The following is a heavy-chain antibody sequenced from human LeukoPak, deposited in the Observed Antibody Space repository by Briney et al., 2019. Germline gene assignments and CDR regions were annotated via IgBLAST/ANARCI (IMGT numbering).Heavy chain of an antibody. CDR1: GFTFSTYG. V-gene: IGHV3-30*02. CDR2: IRYDGSNK. D-gene: IGHD1-7*01. Sequence: GGSLRLSCAASGFTFSTYGMHWVRQAPGTGLEWVAFIRYDGSNKYYADSVKGRLTISRDNSKNSLYLQMNSLRAEDTALYYCAKDSRNYFSPDYWGQGTLVIVSS. CDR3: AKDSRNYFSPDY. J-gene: IGHJ4*02.